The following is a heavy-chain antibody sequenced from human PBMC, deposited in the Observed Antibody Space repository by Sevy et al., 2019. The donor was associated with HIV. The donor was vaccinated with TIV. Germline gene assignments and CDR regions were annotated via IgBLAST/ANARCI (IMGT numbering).Heavy chain of an antibody. V-gene: IGHV3-23*01. J-gene: IGHJ4*02. Sequence: GGSLRLSCAASGFTFSSYAMSWVRQAPGKGLEWVSAISGSGGSTYYADSVKGRFTISRDNSKNTLYLQMNSLRAEDTAVYYCANGTPSAYCGGDCYHTDSEFDYWGQGTLVTVSS. CDR2: ISGSGGST. CDR1: GFTFSSYA. CDR3: ANGTPSAYCGGDCYHTDSEFDY. D-gene: IGHD2-21*02.